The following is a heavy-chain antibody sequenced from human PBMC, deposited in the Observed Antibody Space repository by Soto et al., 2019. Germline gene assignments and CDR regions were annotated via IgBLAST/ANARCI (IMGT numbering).Heavy chain of an antibody. CDR3: ASRPIYSSSWYNWFDP. CDR2: IYYSGST. Sequence: SETLSLTCTFSGGSISSSSYYLGWIRQPPGKGLEWIGSIYYSGSTYYNPSLKSRVTISVDTSKNQFSLKLSSVTAADTAVYYCASRPIYSSSWYNWFDPWGQGTLVTVSS. V-gene: IGHV4-39*01. D-gene: IGHD6-13*01. CDR1: GGSISSSSYY. J-gene: IGHJ5*02.